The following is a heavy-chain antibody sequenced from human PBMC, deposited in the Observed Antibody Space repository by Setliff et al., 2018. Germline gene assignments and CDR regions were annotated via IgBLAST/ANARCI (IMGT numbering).Heavy chain of an antibody. D-gene: IGHD3-10*01. Sequence: ETLSLTCVVYGDSFSDYYWSWIRQPPGKGLEWIEEINHRGSTNYSPSLRSRVTMSVDTSKKQLSLKLSTVTAADAALYYCAASRAYTGAVEEWFLPKTFDFWGQGSPVTVSS. J-gene: IGHJ4*02. V-gene: IGHV4-34*01. CDR3: AASRAYTGAVEEWFLPKTFDF. CDR1: GDSFSDYY. CDR2: INHRGST.